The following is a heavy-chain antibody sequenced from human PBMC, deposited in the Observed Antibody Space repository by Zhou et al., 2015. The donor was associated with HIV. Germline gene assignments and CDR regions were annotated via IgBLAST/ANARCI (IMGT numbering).Heavy chain of an antibody. J-gene: IGHJ4*02. CDR1: GFTFDDYA. V-gene: IGHV3-9*01. D-gene: IGHD2-21*01. CDR3: AKDKRYQEVIQASGFDY. CDR2: IDWNSGDK. Sequence: EVQLVESGGGLVQPGRSLRLSCATSGFTFDDYAMYWVRQRPGKGLEWVSGIDWNSGDKAYADSVKGRFIISRDNVKNSVYLQMNSLRAEDTALYYCAKDKRYQEVIQASGFDYWGQGILVTVSS.